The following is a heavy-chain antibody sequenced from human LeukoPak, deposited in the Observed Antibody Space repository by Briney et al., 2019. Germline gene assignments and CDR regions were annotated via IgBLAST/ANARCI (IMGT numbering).Heavy chain of an antibody. V-gene: IGHV3-74*01. CDR1: GFTFTNYW. D-gene: IGHD1-26*01. CDR2: INSDGSVT. CDR3: ARDRGALDS. J-gene: IGHJ4*02. Sequence: GGSLRLSCAASGFTFTNYWIHWVRQAPGEGLVWVPRINSDGSVTRYADSAKGRFTISRDNAKNTVFLQMNSLKTEDTAVYYCARDRGALDSWGQGTLVTVSS.